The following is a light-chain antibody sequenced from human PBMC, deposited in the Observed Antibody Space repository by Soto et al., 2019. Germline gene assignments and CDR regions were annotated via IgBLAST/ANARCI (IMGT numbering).Light chain of an antibody. V-gene: IGLV1-44*01. CDR1: NSNIGTNT. CDR3: AAWDDCLGAHV. CDR2: TNS. J-gene: IGLJ1*01. Sequence: SVLSQPRSACATTGERVTFFCYGSNSNIGTNTVNWYQQLPGTAPRLLIYTNSQRPSGVPQRFSGSKPCTSASLAIGGLQSEDGADYYCAAWDDCLGAHVFGTGTNVTVL.